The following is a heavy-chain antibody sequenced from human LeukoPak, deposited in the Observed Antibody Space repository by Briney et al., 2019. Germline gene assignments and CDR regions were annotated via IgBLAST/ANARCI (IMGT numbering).Heavy chain of an antibody. J-gene: IGHJ5*02. CDR3: ARVGVDLWFDP. CDR1: GYTFTNYG. CDR2: ISAYSGNT. D-gene: IGHD3/OR15-3a*01. V-gene: IGHV1-18*01. Sequence: ASVKVSCKNSGYTFTNYGLSWVRQAPGQGLDWMGWISAYSGNTNYVQKFRGRVTMTTDTSTSTVYMELSSLTSDDTAVYYCARVGVDLWFDPWGQGTLVTVSS.